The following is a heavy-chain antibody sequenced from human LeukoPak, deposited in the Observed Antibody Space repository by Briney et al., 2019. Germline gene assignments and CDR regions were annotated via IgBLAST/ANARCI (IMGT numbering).Heavy chain of an antibody. D-gene: IGHD3-9*01. CDR1: GFTFDDYG. V-gene: IGHV3-23*01. J-gene: IGHJ1*01. CDR3: VGYDILTGAFQH. Sequence: GGSLRLSCAASGFTFDDYGMSWVRQAPGKGLEWVSAISGSGGSTYYADSVKGRFTISRDNSKNTSYFQMNSLRAEDTAVYYCVGYDILTGAFQHWGQGTLVTVSS. CDR2: ISGSGGST.